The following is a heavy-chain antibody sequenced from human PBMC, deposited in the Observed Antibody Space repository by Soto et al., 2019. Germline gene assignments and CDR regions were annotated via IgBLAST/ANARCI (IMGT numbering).Heavy chain of an antibody. CDR1: GFTLSSYV. CDR2: ISYAGNDN. Sequence: QVQLVESGGGVVQPGRSLRLSCAASGFTLSSYVMHWVRQAPGKGLEWVARISYAGNDNYYADSVKGRFTISRDNSKKTLYLQMTSLRADDTAVYYCARDRQQLLEPAGGALPFWGQGTMVIVSS. CDR3: ARDRQQLLEPAGGALPF. V-gene: IGHV3-30-3*01. J-gene: IGHJ3*01. D-gene: IGHD6-19*01.